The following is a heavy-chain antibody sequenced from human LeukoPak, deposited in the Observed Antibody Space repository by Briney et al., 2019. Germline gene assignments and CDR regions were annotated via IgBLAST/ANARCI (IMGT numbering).Heavy chain of an antibody. D-gene: IGHD3-22*01. V-gene: IGHV1-69*04. J-gene: IGHJ4*02. Sequence: ASVKVSCKASGGTFSSYAISWVRQAPGQGLEWMGRIIPILGIANYAQKFQGRVTITADKSTSTAYMELSSLRSEDTAVHYCARVVSGYDSVGYWGQGTLVTVSS. CDR1: GGTFSSYA. CDR2: IIPILGIA. CDR3: ARVVSGYDSVGY.